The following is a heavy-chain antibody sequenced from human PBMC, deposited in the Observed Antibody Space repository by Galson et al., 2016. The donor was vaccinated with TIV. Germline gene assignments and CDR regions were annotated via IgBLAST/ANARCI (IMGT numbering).Heavy chain of an antibody. J-gene: IGHJ5*02. CDR1: GSTLSDYA. D-gene: IGHD2-2*01. Sequence: SLRLSCAASGSTLSDYAMNWVRQAPGRGLEWVSSINTFGAGTYYADSVKGRFTISRDNSRNTLYLHMTGLRVEDTAFYYCAKDAKYQMPRNWFDAWGQGNLVTVSS. V-gene: IGHV3-23*01. CDR2: INTFGAGT. CDR3: AKDAKYQMPRNWFDA.